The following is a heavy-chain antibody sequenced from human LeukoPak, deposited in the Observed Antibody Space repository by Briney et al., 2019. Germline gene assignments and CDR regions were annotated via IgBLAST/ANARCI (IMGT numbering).Heavy chain of an antibody. Sequence: GRSLTLSCAASGFTFSSYAMHWVRQAPGKGLEWVAVIASDGRDKKYVDSVKGRFTISRDNSRNTLFLQMNSLRPEDTAVYYCAKDRDLGSAIYDFDYWGQGNLVTVSS. CDR1: GFTFSSYA. J-gene: IGHJ4*02. D-gene: IGHD3-3*01. V-gene: IGHV3-30*18. CDR3: AKDRDLGSAIYDFDY. CDR2: IASDGRDK.